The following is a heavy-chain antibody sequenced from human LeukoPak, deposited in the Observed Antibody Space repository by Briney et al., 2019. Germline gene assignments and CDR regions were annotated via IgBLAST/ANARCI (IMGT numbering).Heavy chain of an antibody. Sequence: SVKVSCKASGGTFISYAISWVRQAPGQGLEWMGGIIPIFGTANYAQKFQGRVAITADESTSTAYMELSSLRSEDTAVYYCARGGGSYFEADYWGQGTLVTVSS. CDR3: ARGGGSYFEADY. J-gene: IGHJ4*02. V-gene: IGHV1-69*01. D-gene: IGHD1-26*01. CDR1: GGTFISYA. CDR2: IIPIFGTA.